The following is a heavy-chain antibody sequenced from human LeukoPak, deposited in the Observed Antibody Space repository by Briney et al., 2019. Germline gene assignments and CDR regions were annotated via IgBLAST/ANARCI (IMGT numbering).Heavy chain of an antibody. V-gene: IGHV3-64D*09. CDR2: ISSNGGNT. J-gene: IGHJ4*02. CDR3: VKDPYSNNWYYFDS. CDR1: GFTFSSHA. Sequence: QAGGSLRLSCSASGFTFSSHAMHWVRQAPGEGLEYVSAISSNGGNTYYTDSVRGRFTISRDNSKNTLYLQMSRLRAEDTAVYYCVKDPYSNNWYYFDSWGQGTLVTVSS. D-gene: IGHD6-13*01.